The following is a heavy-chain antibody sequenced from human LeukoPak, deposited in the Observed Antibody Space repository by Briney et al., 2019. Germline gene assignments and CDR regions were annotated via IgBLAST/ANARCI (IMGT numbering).Heavy chain of an antibody. CDR1: GYSLTSYW. Sequence: GESLKISCKGSGYSLTSYWIGWVRQMPGKGLEWMGIIYPGDSDTRYSPSFQGQVTISADKSISTAYLQWSSLKASDTAMYYCARQGDIVVVPAAMAWFDPWGQGTLVTVSS. D-gene: IGHD2-2*01. CDR2: IYPGDSDT. V-gene: IGHV5-51*01. CDR3: ARQGDIVVVPAAMAWFDP. J-gene: IGHJ5*02.